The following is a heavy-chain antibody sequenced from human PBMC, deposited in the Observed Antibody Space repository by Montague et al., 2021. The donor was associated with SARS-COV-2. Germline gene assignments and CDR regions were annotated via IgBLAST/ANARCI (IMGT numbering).Heavy chain of an antibody. V-gene: IGHV1-18*01. CDR2: ISGYNGNA. CDR1: GYTFNTYG. Sequence: SVKVSCTASGYTFNTYGITWVRQAPGQGLEWMGWISGYNGNANYAQKFQDRVTMTTDTSTSTAYMELRSLRSDDTAVYYCSKNIKGFGDLFDVMDVWGQGTTVTVSS. J-gene: IGHJ6*02. D-gene: IGHD3-10*01. CDR3: SKNIKGFGDLFDVMDV.